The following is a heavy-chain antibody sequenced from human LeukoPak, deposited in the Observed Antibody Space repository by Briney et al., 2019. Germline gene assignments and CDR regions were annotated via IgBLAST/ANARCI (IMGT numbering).Heavy chain of an antibody. CDR3: ARGIYYFDY. Sequence: ASQTLSLTCTVSGGSISSGDYYWSWIRQPQGKGLEWIGYIYDSGTTSYNPSLKSQVTISVDTSENQFSLNLSSVTAADTAVYYCARGIYYFDYWGQGTLVTVSS. CDR2: IYDSGTT. V-gene: IGHV4-30-4*01. J-gene: IGHJ4*02. D-gene: IGHD5-18*01. CDR1: GGSISSGDYY.